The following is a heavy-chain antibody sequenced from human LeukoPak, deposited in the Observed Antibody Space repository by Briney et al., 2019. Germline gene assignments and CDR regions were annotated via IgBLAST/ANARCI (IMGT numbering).Heavy chain of an antibody. CDR3: IHIYGFRYWIDP. CDR2: IYWTDDK. CDR1: GFSLSTNRVA. D-gene: IGHD3-10*01. J-gene: IGHJ5*02. V-gene: IGHV2-5*01. Sequence: CGPWLVNATHMLTLTCTLSGFSLSTNRVAGGWIRQPPGQAIVCLPLIYWTDDKCSSPSPRNRPTSAKDSSKNQARLTMIIMDPPDTAAYYCIHIYGFRYWIDPWGQGTLVTVSS.